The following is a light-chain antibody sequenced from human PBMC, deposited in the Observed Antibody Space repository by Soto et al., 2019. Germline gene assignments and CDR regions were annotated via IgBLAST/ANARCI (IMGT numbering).Light chain of an antibody. CDR1: HDISDY. V-gene: IGKV1-33*01. Sequence: DVPITQSPSSLSAAVGERVTITCQASHDISDYLKWYPHKPGEAPKLLIYDASKLEAGVPSRFSGRGSGTDFTFSISSLQPEDIATYYCQQYDNVPLTFGGGTKVDIK. J-gene: IGKJ4*01. CDR3: QQYDNVPLT. CDR2: DAS.